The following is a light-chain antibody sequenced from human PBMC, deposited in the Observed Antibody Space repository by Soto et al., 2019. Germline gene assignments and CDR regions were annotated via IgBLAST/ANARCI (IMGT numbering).Light chain of an antibody. Sequence: EIVMTQSPATLSVSPGERTTLSCRASQSVSSNLAWYQQKPGQAPRLLIYGASTRATGIPARFSGSGSGTEFPLTTSSLQSEDFALYDCQQYNSWPPYTFGQGTKLEIK. CDR2: GAS. V-gene: IGKV3-15*01. J-gene: IGKJ2*01. CDR3: QQYNSWPPYT. CDR1: QSVSSN.